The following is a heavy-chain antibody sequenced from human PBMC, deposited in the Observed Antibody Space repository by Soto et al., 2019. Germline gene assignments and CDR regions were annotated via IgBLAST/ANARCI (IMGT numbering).Heavy chain of an antibody. D-gene: IGHD4-4*01. V-gene: IGHV3-7*03. Sequence: GGSLRLSCAASGFSFSSYSMSWIRQAPGKGLEWLAHIHENGHFKFYVDSVKGRFTISRDDALNSLYLQMNNLRAEDTAMYYCARDEGVPINYRFDYWGQGTLVTVSS. J-gene: IGHJ4*02. CDR3: ARDEGVPINYRFDY. CDR2: IHENGHFK. CDR1: GFSFSSYS.